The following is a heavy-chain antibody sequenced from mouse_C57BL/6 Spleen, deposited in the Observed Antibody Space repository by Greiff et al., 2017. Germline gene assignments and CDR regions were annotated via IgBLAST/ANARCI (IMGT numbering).Heavy chain of an antibody. CDR2: IYPSDSET. Sequence: QVQLQQPGAELVRPGSSVKLSCKASGYTFTSYWMDWVKQRPGQGLEWIGNIYPSDSETHYNQKFKDKATLTVDKSSSTAYMQLSRLTSEDSAVYYCARNGYYPYWGQGTTLTVSS. CDR3: ARNGYYPY. CDR1: GYTFTSYW. J-gene: IGHJ2*01. D-gene: IGHD2-3*01. V-gene: IGHV1-61*01.